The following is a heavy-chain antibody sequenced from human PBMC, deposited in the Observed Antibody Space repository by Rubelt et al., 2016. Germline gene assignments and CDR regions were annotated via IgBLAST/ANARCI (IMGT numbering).Heavy chain of an antibody. CDR1: GFSFSSSW. J-gene: IGHJ4*02. Sequence: GGSLRLSCAASGFSFSSSWMTWVRQAPGKGLEWVANIKQDGTEKYYVDSVKGRFTISRDNAKNSLYLQMNSLRAEDTAVYFCATGVSGSGPERFDYWGQGTLVTVSS. D-gene: IGHD2-15*01. CDR3: ATGVSGSGPERFDY. CDR2: IKQDGTEK. V-gene: IGHV3-7*02.